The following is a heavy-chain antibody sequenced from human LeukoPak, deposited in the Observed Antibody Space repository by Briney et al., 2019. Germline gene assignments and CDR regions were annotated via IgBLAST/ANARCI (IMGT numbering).Heavy chain of an antibody. Sequence: GGSLRLSCAASGFTVSSNYMSWVRQAPGKGLEWVSVIYSGGSTYYADSVKGRFTISRDNSKNTLYLQMNSLRAEDTAVYYCARSKVVVARDDAFDIWGQGTMVTVSS. J-gene: IGHJ3*02. V-gene: IGHV3-66*01. CDR1: GFTVSSNY. CDR2: IYSGGST. CDR3: ARSKVVVARDDAFDI. D-gene: IGHD2-15*01.